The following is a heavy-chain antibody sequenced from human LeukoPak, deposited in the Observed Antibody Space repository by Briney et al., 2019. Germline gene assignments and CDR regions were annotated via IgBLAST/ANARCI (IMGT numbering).Heavy chain of an antibody. D-gene: IGHD3-16*01. Sequence: GGSLRLSCAASGFTFSSYGMHWVRQAPGKGLEWVAFIRYDGSNKYYADSVKGRFTISRDNSKNTLYLQMNSLRAEDTAVYYCAKGGGYYVWGSYVKENWFDPWGQGTLVTVSS. J-gene: IGHJ5*02. CDR1: GFTFSSYG. CDR3: AKGGGYYVWGSYVKENWFDP. V-gene: IGHV3-30*02. CDR2: IRYDGSNK.